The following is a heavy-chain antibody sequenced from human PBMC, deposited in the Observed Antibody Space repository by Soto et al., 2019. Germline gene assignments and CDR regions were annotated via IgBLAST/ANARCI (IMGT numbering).Heavy chain of an antibody. CDR2: IYYTGNT. D-gene: IGHD6-13*01. Sequence: SETLSLTCSVSGDSISSSDHLWGWIRQSPERGLEWIGSIYYTGNTYYNPSLKSRVTISVDTSKNHFSLKLRSVTAADTAVFFCARGFGSSWTTFDSWGQGTLVT. V-gene: IGHV4-39*02. CDR1: GDSISSSDHL. J-gene: IGHJ4*02. CDR3: ARGFGSSWTTFDS.